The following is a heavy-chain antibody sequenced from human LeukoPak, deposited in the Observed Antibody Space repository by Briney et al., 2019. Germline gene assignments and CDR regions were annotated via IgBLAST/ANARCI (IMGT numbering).Heavy chain of an antibody. J-gene: IGHJ6*02. Sequence: PGGSLRLSCAASGFTFRSFWMSWVRQAPGKGLEWVSAISGSGGSTYYADSVKGRFTISRDNSKNTLYLQMNSLRAEDTAVYYCAKTGTIAPYYYGMDVWGQGTTVTVSS. CDR3: AKTGTIAPYYYGMDV. V-gene: IGHV3-23*01. CDR2: ISGSGGST. CDR1: GFTFRSFW. D-gene: IGHD1-1*01.